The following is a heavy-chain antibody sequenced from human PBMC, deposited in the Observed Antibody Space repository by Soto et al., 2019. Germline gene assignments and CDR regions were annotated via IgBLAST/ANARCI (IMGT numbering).Heavy chain of an antibody. Sequence: QVQLVQSGAEVREPGASVKVSCKASGYSFTSLDINWVRQTTGQGLEWMGWMQPSSGRTGYAQKFEGRVPMTRDTSINTAYMELSSRRADETAFYYCARGVSGGVDYWGQGTLVTVSS. V-gene: IGHV1-8*01. D-gene: IGHD3-16*01. CDR3: ARGVSGGVDY. CDR2: MQPSSGRT. J-gene: IGHJ4*02. CDR1: GYSFTSLD.